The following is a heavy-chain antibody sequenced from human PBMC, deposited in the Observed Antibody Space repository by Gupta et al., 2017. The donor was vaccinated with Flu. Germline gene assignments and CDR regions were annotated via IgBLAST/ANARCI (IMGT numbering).Heavy chain of an antibody. CDR2: AYHSGGIA. CDR1: GDSVSSGYY. J-gene: IGHJ4*02. V-gene: IGHV4-38-2*01. CDR3: ARASSYYDSSGYFVY. Sequence: QVQLQESGPGLVKPSETLSLTCVVSGDSVSSGYYWGWIRQPPGKGLEWIASAYHSGGIAYYNPSPKGRATISIDTSKNQFSLSLDSVTAADTAMYFCARASSYYDSSGYFVYWGQGIMVTASS. D-gene: IGHD3-22*01.